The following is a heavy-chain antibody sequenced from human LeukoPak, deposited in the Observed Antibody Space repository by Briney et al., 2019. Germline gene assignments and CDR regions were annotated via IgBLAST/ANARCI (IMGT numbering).Heavy chain of an antibody. CDR2: IYYTGST. J-gene: IGHJ6*02. CDR3: SRHGRGGMDV. CDR1: GGSISSYF. V-gene: IGHV4-59*08. Sequence: PSETLSLTCTVSGGSISSYFWSWIRQPPGKGLEWIGYIYYTGSTNYNPSLKSRVTISVDTSKSQFSLKLSSVTAADTAVYFCSRHGRGGMDVWGQGTTVTVSS. D-gene: IGHD3-10*01.